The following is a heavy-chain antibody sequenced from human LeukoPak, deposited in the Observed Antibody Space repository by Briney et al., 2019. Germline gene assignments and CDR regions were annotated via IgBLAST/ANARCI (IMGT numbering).Heavy chain of an antibody. J-gene: IGHJ5*02. CDR3: AKRPANTVTTYWFDP. V-gene: IGHV3-23*01. D-gene: IGHD4-11*01. CDR1: GFTFSSYA. Sequence: PGGSLRLSCAASGFTFSSYAMSWVRQAPGKGLEWVSAISGSGGSTYYADSVKGRFTISRDNSKNTLYLQMNSLRAEDTAVYYCAKRPANTVTTYWFDPWGQGTLVTVSS. CDR2: ISGSGGST.